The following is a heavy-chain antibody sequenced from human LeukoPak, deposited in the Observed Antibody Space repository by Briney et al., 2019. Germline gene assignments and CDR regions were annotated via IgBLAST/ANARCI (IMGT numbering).Heavy chain of an antibody. CDR3: ARSRITMVRGVIRGSYFDY. V-gene: IGHV1-46*01. J-gene: IGHJ4*02. CDR2: INLSGGSA. Sequence: PGASVRVSCKPSGYTFSGDFMHSGPEALGQGLWNMCLINLSGGSASSTQTFQGRVTMTRDTSTSTVYMEHSSLSSQDTAVYYCARSRITMVRGVIRGSYFDYWGQGTLVTVSS. CDR1: GYTFSGDF. D-gene: IGHD3-10*01.